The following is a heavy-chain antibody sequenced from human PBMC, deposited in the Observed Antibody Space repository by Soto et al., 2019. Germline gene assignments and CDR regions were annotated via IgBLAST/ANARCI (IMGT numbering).Heavy chain of an antibody. D-gene: IGHD3-22*01. CDR1: GYTFTSYY. V-gene: IGHV1-46*01. CDR3: ARDAYYDSSGYYRRRALGY. Sequence: ASVKVSCKASGYTFTSYYMHWERQAPGQGLEWMGIINPSGGSTSYAQKFQGRVTMTRDTSTSTVYMELSSLRSEDTAVYYCARDAYYDSSGYYRRRALGYWGHGTLVTLSS. CDR2: INPSGGST. J-gene: IGHJ4*01.